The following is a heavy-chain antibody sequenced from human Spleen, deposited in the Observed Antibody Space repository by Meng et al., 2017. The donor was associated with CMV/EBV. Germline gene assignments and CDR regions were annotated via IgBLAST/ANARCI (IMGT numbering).Heavy chain of an antibody. Sequence: ASVKVSCKASGYIFTDYYMHWVRQAPGQGPEWMGWINPNSGGTNYAQKFQGRVTMTRDTSSSTAYMELSRLRSDDTAVYYCARERVTLVRGALYYYYYGMDVWGQGTTVTVSS. D-gene: IGHD3-10*01. CDR1: GYIFTDYY. CDR2: INPNSGGT. CDR3: ARERVTLVRGALYYYYYGMDV. V-gene: IGHV1-2*02. J-gene: IGHJ6*02.